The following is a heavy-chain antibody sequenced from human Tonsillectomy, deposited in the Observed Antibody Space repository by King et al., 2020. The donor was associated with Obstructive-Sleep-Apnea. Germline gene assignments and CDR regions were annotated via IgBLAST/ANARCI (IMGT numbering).Heavy chain of an antibody. CDR1: GGSISSGAYS. V-gene: IGHV4-30-2*01. Sequence: QVQLQESGSGLVKPSQTLSLTCAVSGGSISSGAYSWNWIRQPPGKGLEWIGYIYHSGSTYYNPSFKSRVTISGDRSKNQFSLKLSSVTAADTAVYFCARESASLGYSYGFDSWGQGTLVTVSS. D-gene: IGHD5-18*01. J-gene: IGHJ4*02. CDR3: ARESASLGYSYGFDS. CDR2: IYHSGST.